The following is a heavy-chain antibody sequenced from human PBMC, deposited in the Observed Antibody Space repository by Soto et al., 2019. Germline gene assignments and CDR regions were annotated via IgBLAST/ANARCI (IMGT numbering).Heavy chain of an antibody. Sequence: QVQLVESGGGVVQPGRSLRLSCAASGFTFSSYAMHWVRQAPGKGLEWVAVISYDGSNKYYADSVKGRFTIPRDNSKNTLYLQMNSLRAEDTAVYYCARAGRAVAGKVDYWGQGTLVTVSS. J-gene: IGHJ4*02. CDR1: GFTFSSYA. D-gene: IGHD6-19*01. V-gene: IGHV3-30-3*01. CDR3: ARAGRAVAGKVDY. CDR2: ISYDGSNK.